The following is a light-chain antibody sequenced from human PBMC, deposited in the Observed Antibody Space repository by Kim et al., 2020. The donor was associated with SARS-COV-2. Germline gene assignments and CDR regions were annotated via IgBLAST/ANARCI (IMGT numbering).Light chain of an antibody. V-gene: IGLV1-44*01. J-gene: IGLJ3*02. CDR2: SNN. Sequence: QPVLTQPPSASGTPGQRVTISCSGSSSNIGSNNVVWYQQLPGAAPNLLIYSNNQRPSGIPDRFSGSRSGTSASLAISGLRSGDEADYYCAVWDDSLKQGVFGGGTQLTVL. CDR1: SSNIGSNN. CDR3: AVWDDSLKQGV.